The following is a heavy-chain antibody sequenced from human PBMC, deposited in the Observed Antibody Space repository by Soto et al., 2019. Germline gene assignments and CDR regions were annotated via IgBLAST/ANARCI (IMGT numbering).Heavy chain of an antibody. CDR2: IIPILGIA. CDR1: GGTFSSYT. V-gene: IGHV1-69*08. D-gene: IGHD2-21*02. Sequence: QVQLVQSGAEVKKPGSSVKVSCKASGGTFSSYTISWVRQAPGQGLEWMGRIIPILGIANYAQKFQGRVTITADKYTSTAYMELSSLRSEDTAVYYCARDWCGGDCYSSYFDLWGRGTLVTVSS. J-gene: IGHJ2*01. CDR3: ARDWCGGDCYSSYFDL.